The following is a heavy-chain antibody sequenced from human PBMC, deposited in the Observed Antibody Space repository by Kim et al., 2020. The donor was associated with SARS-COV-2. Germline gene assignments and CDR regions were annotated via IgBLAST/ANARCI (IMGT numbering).Heavy chain of an antibody. CDR3: ARDGGSFTFDY. CDR2: I. J-gene: IGHJ4*02. D-gene: IGHD1-26*01. Sequence: IYYADSVKGRFTISRDNAKNSLYLQMNSLRAEDTAVYYCARDGGSFTFDYWGQGTLVTVSS. V-gene: IGHV3-21*01.